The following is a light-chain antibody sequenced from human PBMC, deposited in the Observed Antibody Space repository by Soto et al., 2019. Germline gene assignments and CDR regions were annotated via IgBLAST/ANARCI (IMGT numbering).Light chain of an antibody. Sequence: IQLTHSPSSLSASVGARVTVTCRASQGISSYLAWYQQKAGKAPKLLIYAASTLHSGFPLRFSGSGSGTKFTLSIASLQPDDFATYYCQEYETFSGRFGPGAKVDI. J-gene: IGKJ1*01. V-gene: IGKV1-9*01. CDR1: QGISSY. CDR2: AAS. CDR3: QEYETFSGR.